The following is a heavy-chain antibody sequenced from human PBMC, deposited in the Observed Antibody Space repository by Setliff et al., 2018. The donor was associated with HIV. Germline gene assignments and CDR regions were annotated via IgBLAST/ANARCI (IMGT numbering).Heavy chain of an antibody. D-gene: IGHD6-13*01. J-gene: IGHJ4*02. CDR2: IYTSGST. CDR1: GGSMGSHY. Sequence: PSETLSLTCVISGGSMGSHYWSWIRQPAGKGLEWIGHIYTSGSTNYNPSLKSRVTISVDTSKNQFSLKLRSVTAADTAVYYCARTLIAAAGTFDYWGQGTLVTVSS. V-gene: IGHV4-4*07. CDR3: ARTLIAAAGTFDY.